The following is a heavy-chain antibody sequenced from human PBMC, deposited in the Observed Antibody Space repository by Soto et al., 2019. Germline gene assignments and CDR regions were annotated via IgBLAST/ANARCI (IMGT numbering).Heavy chain of an antibody. V-gene: IGHV4-39*01. J-gene: IGHJ5*02. Sequence: PSETLSLTCTVSGGSISSSSYYGVWIRQPPGKGLEWIGSIYYSGITYYNPSLKSRVTISVETSKNQFSLKLSSVTAADTAVYYCARHRPYGDYALSENGPFFHWFGPWGQGTLVTVSS. CDR1: GGSISSSSYY. CDR2: IYYSGIT. CDR3: ARHRPYGDYALSENGPFFHWFGP. D-gene: IGHD4-17*01.